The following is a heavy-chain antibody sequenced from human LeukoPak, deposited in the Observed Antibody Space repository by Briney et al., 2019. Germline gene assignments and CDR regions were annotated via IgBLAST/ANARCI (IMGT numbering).Heavy chain of an antibody. CDR1: GYTFTGYY. J-gene: IGHJ4*02. CDR3: ATAYYYDSSGYYFDY. Sequence: ASVKVSCKASGYTFTGYYMHWVRQAPGQGLEWMGWINPNSGGTNYAQKFQGRVTMTRDTSISTAYMELSRLRSDDTAVYYCATAYYYDSSGYYFDYWGQGTLVTVSS. D-gene: IGHD3-22*01. CDR2: INPNSGGT. V-gene: IGHV1-2*02.